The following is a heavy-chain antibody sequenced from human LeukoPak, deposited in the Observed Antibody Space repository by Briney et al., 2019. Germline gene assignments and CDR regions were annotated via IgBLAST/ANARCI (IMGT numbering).Heavy chain of an antibody. V-gene: IGHV4-59*12. CDR1: GGSISSYY. CDR2: IYHSGGT. Sequence: SETLSLTCTVSGGSISSYYWSWIRQPPGKGLEWIGEIYHSGGTSYNPSLRSQVSMSIDSSNNQFSLKLTSVTAADTAVYYCARRGSSGYDYDYWGQGTLVTVSS. CDR3: ARRGSSGYDYDY. D-gene: IGHD5-12*01. J-gene: IGHJ4*02.